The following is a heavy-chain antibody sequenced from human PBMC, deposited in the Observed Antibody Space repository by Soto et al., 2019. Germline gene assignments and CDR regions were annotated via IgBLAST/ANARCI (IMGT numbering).Heavy chain of an antibody. V-gene: IGHV3-9*01. CDR3: AKEGYDSSGGIDSYYFDY. D-gene: IGHD3-22*01. J-gene: IGHJ4*02. CDR1: GFTFDDYA. Sequence: EVQLVESGGGLVQPGRSLRLSCAASGFTFDDYAMHWVRQAPGKGLEWVSGISWNSGSIGYADSVKGRFTISRDNAKNSLYLQMNSLRAEDTALYYCAKEGYDSSGGIDSYYFDYWGQGTLVTVSS. CDR2: ISWNSGSI.